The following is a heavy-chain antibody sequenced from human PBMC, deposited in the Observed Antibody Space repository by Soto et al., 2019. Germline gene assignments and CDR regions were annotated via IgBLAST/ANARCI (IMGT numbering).Heavy chain of an antibody. CDR1: GFTFSSYG. Sequence: QVQLVESGGGVVQPGRSLRLSCAASGFTFSSYGMHWVRQAPGKGLEGVAVIWYDGSNKYYADSVKGRFTISRDNSKNTLNLQMNRLRAEDTAVYYCARTSIEYSSSSRYYYYMDVWGKGTTVTVSS. V-gene: IGHV3-33*01. CDR2: IWYDGSNK. CDR3: ARTSIEYSSSSRYYYYMDV. D-gene: IGHD6-6*01. J-gene: IGHJ6*03.